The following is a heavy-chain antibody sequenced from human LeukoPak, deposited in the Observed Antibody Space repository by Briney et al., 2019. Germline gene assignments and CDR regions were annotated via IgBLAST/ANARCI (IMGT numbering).Heavy chain of an antibody. J-gene: IGHJ4*02. CDR3: AIDPIGMLGATLDY. D-gene: IGHD1-26*01. Sequence: AAVKVSCKASGGAFTSYAISWVRQAPGQGLEWMGRIIPIFGTANYAQKFQGRVTITTDESTRTAYMELSSLRSEDTAVYYRAIDPIGMLGATLDYWGEGTLVTVSS. CDR2: IIPIFGTA. V-gene: IGHV1-69*05. CDR1: GGAFTSYA.